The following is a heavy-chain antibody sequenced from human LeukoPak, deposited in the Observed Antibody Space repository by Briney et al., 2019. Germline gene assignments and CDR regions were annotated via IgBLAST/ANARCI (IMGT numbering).Heavy chain of an antibody. CDR3: ARVRTITAAPDY. CDR1: GYTFTGYY. Sequence: GASVKVSCKASGYTFTGYYMHWVRQAPGQGLEWMGWINPSSGGANYAQKFQGRVTMTRDTSISTAYMELSRLRFDDTAVYYCARVRTITAAPDYWGQGTLVTVSS. D-gene: IGHD6-13*01. CDR2: INPSSGGA. J-gene: IGHJ4*02. V-gene: IGHV1-2*02.